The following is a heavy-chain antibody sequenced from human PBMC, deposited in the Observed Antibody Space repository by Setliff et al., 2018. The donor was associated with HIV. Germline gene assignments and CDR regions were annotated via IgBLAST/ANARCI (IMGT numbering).Heavy chain of an antibody. CDR1: GGPLSGHY. D-gene: IGHD3-22*01. Sequence: PSETLSLTCAVYGGPLSGHYWSWIRQPPGQGLEWIGETSHSGKTNYNPSLKSRVTISLDTSKNQFSLKLTSVTAADTAMYYCASRIYYYDESRVLREEGFVPWGQGTLVTVSS. J-gene: IGHJ5*02. CDR2: TSHSGKT. V-gene: IGHV4-34*01. CDR3: ASRIYYYDESRVLREEGFVP.